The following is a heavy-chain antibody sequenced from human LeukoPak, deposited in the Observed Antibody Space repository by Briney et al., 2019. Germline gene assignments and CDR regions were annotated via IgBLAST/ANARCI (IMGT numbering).Heavy chain of an antibody. Sequence: NPSETLSLTCTVSGYSISSGYYWGWIRQPPGKGLEWVGSIYHSGKTYYSPSLKSRVTISVDTSKNQFSLKLNSVTAADTAVYYCARAVMYWGQGTLVTVSS. J-gene: IGHJ4*02. CDR1: GYSISSGYY. CDR3: ARAVMY. D-gene: IGHD2-21*01. V-gene: IGHV4-38-2*02. CDR2: IYHSGKT.